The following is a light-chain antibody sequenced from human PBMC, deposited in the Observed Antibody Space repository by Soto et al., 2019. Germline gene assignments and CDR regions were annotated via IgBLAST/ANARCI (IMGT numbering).Light chain of an antibody. Sequence: QSVLTQPPSVSAAPGQKVTISCSGSSSNIGNNYVSWYQQFPGTAPKLLIYDNDKRPSGIPDRFSGSKSGTSATLGITGLQTGDEADYRCGAWDSSLTAVVFGGGTKLTVL. CDR2: DND. CDR1: SSNIGNNY. V-gene: IGLV1-51*01. CDR3: GAWDSSLTAVV. J-gene: IGLJ2*01.